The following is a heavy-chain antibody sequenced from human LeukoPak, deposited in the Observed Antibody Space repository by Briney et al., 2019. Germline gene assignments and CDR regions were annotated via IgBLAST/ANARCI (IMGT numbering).Heavy chain of an antibody. CDR3: ASYNGYAK. CDR2: INPSGGST. J-gene: IGHJ4*02. D-gene: IGHD5-12*01. V-gene: IGHV1-46*01. Sequence: ASVKVSCKASGYTFTSYYMHWVRQAPGQGLEWMGIINPSGGSTSYAQKFQGRVTMTRDTSISTAYMELSSLTYEDTAVYYCASYNGYAKWGQGTLVTVSS. CDR1: GYTFTSYY.